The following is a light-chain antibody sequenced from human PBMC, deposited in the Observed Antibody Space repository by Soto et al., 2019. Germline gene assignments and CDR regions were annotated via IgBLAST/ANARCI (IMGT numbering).Light chain of an antibody. J-gene: IGKJ2*01. Sequence: DVVMTQSPLSLPVTLGQPASISCRSSQSLAYSDGNTYLNWFQQKPGQSPRRLIYKVSNQDSGVPDRFSGSGSGTDFTLKISRVEAEDVVVYYCTQGTHWPPYTFGQGTNLELK. V-gene: IGKV2-30*01. CDR1: QSLAYSDGNTY. CDR3: TQGTHWPPYT. CDR2: KVS.